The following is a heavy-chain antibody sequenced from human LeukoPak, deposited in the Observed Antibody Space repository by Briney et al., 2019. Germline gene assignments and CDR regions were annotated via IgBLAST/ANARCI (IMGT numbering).Heavy chain of an antibody. Sequence: GGSLRLSCATSGFAFSTQGMHWVRQAPGKGLEWVAAIWHDGNNKYYVDSVKGRFTISRDSSKNTLYLQMNSLRAEDTAVYYCAKDGYSSSWRGDYFDYWGQGTLVTVSS. V-gene: IGHV3-30*02. CDR2: IWHDGNNK. J-gene: IGHJ4*02. CDR3: AKDGYSSSWRGDYFDY. CDR1: GFAFSTQG. D-gene: IGHD6-13*01.